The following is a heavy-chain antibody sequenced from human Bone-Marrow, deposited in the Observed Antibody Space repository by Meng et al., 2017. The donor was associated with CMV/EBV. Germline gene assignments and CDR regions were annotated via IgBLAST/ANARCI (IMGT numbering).Heavy chain of an antibody. CDR3: ARDYQRYTGSYVDF. V-gene: IGHV4-39*07. J-gene: IGHJ4*02. CDR1: GGSISSSTYN. Sequence: SETLSLTCTVSGGSISSSTYNWGWIRQPPGKGLEWIGSINYRGSTDYNPSLKSRATMSVDTSKDQFSLRMSSVTAADTAVYYCARDYQRYTGSYVDFWGQRALVTFSS. CDR2: INYRGST. D-gene: IGHD1-26*01.